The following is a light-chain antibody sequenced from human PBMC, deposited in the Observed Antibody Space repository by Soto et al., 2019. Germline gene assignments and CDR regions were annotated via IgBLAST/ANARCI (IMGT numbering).Light chain of an antibody. J-gene: IGLJ2*01. Sequence: QSALNQPASVSGAPGQSITISCTGTSSDVGSYNLVSWYQQHPGKAPKVMIYEVSKRPSGVSSRFSGSKSGNTASLTISGLQAEDEADYYCCSYAGSYTWVFGGGTKVTVL. CDR1: SSDVGSYNL. CDR3: CSYAGSYTWV. CDR2: EVS. V-gene: IGLV2-23*02.